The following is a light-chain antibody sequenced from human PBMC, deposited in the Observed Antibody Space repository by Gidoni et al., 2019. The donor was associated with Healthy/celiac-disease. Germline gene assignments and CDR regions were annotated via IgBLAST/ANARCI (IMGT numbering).Light chain of an antibody. CDR1: QSVSSN. J-gene: IGKJ1*01. CDR3: QQYNNWRGT. V-gene: IGKV3-15*01. CDR2: GAS. Sequence: EIVMKQSPATLSVSPGERATRSCRASQSVSSNLAWYQQKPGQAPRLLIYGASTRATGIPARFSGSGSGTEFTLTISSLQSEDFAVYYCQQYNNWRGTFGQGTKVEIK.